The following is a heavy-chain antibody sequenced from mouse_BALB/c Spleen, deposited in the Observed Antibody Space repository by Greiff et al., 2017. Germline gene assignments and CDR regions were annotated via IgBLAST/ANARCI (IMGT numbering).Heavy chain of an antibody. CDR2: IDPENGNT. CDR1: GFNIKDYY. V-gene: IGHV14-1*02. Sequence: EVKLRESGAELVRPGALVKLSCKASGFNIKDYYMHWVKQRPEQGLEWIGWIDPENGNTIYDPKFQGKASITADTSSNTAYLQLSSLTSEDTAVYYCARRGSYYYGSSYGFAYWGQGTLVTVSA. J-gene: IGHJ3*01. CDR3: ARRGSYYYGSSYGFAY. D-gene: IGHD1-1*01.